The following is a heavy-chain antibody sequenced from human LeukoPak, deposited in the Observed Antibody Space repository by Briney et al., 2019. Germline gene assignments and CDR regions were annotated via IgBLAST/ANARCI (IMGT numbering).Heavy chain of an antibody. V-gene: IGHV4-59*01. Sequence: SETLSLTCTLSGGSISTYYWTWIRQPPGKGLEWIGYIYYTGSTNYNPSLKSRVTISVDTSKNQFPLKLSSVTAADTVVYYCARYYYDSSGAWRYYDLWGRGTLVTVSS. J-gene: IGHJ2*01. CDR1: GGSISTYY. CDR2: IYYTGST. D-gene: IGHD3-22*01. CDR3: ARYYYDSSGAWRYYDL.